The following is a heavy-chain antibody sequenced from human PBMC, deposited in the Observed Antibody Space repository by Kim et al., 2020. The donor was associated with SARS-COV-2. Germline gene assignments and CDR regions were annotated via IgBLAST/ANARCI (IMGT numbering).Heavy chain of an antibody. Sequence: GGSLRLSCAASGFTFSSYAMHWVRQAPGKGLEWVAVISYDGSNKYYADSVKGRFTISRDNSKNTLYLQMNSLRAEDTAVYYCARDIDSSGWVSYYYYYGMDVWGQGTTVTVSS. CDR1: GFTFSSYA. V-gene: IGHV3-30*04. J-gene: IGHJ6*02. CDR3: ARDIDSSGWVSYYYYYGMDV. CDR2: ISYDGSNK. D-gene: IGHD3-22*01.